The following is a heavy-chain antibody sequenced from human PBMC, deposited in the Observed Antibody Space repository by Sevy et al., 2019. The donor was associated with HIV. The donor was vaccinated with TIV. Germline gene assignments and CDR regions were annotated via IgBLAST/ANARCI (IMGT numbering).Heavy chain of an antibody. CDR3: ARDLPPSATTVAHFDC. J-gene: IGHJ4*02. D-gene: IGHD4-17*01. Sequence: GGSLRLSCAASGFIFSSYEMNWVRQAPGKGLEWVSYISNSGTTIYYLDSVKGRFTISRDNARNSLYLQMNSLRAEDTAVYYCARDLPPSATTVAHFDCWGQGTLVTVSS. CDR1: GFIFSSYE. V-gene: IGHV3-48*03. CDR2: ISNSGTTI.